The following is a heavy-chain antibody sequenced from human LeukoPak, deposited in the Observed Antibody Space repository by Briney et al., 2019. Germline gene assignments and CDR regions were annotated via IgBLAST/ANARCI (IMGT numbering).Heavy chain of an antibody. V-gene: IGHV3-9*01. CDR1: GFTLDDYA. J-gene: IGHJ4*02. CDR2: ISWNSGSI. Sequence: GGSLRLSCAASGFTLDDYAMHWVRQAPGKGLEWVSGISWNSGSIGYADSVKGRFTISRDNAKNSLYLQMNNLRAEDTALYYCAKEHYYYVGTGYFGLWGQGTLVTVSS. CDR3: AKEHYYYVGTGYFGL. D-gene: IGHD3-22*01.